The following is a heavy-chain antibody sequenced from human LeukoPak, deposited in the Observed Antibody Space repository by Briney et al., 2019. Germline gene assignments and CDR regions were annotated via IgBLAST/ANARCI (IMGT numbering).Heavy chain of an antibody. Sequence: PSETLSLTCTVSGGSISSSSYYWSWIRQPPGKGLELIGYINYSGSTYYNPSLKSRVTISVDTSKNQFSLKLSSVTAADTAVYYCARSYDILTGQPWGQGTLVTVSS. V-gene: IGHV4-61*05. D-gene: IGHD3-9*01. J-gene: IGHJ5*02. CDR1: GGSISSSSYY. CDR2: INYSGST. CDR3: ARSYDILTGQP.